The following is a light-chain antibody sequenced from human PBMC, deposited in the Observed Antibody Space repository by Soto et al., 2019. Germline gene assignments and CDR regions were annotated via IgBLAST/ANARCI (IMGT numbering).Light chain of an antibody. CDR3: QQYGSSPIT. Sequence: EIVLTQSPGTRSLSPGERATLSCRASQSVSNSLAWYQQKTGQAPRLLISGASSRATGIPDRFSGSGSETDFTLTISRLEPEDFALYYCQQYGSSPITFGQGTRLEIK. V-gene: IGKV3-20*01. CDR2: GAS. CDR1: QSVSNS. J-gene: IGKJ5*01.